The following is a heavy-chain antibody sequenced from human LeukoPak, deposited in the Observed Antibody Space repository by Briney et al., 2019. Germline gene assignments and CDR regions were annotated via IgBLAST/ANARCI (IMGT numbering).Heavy chain of an antibody. CDR2: ISYDGSNK. Sequence: GGSLRLSCAASGFTFSSYAMYWVRQAPGKGLEWVAVISYDGSNKYYADSVKGRFTISRDNSKNTLYLQMNSLRAEDTAVYYCARITMSRFDPWGQGTLVTVS. CDR3: ARITMSRFDP. V-gene: IGHV3-30*14. J-gene: IGHJ5*02. CDR1: GFTFSSYA. D-gene: IGHD3-10*02.